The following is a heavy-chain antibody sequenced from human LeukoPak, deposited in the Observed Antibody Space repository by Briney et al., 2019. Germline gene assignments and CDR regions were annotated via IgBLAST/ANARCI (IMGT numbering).Heavy chain of an antibody. CDR1: GYTFTDYY. V-gene: IGHV1-46*01. CDR3: ATEKYCSRTTCSGSFDC. D-gene: IGHD2-2*01. Sequence: GASVKVSCKASGYTFTDYYMHWVRQAPGQGLEWMGIINPSSGDTTYAQKFRGRVTMTRDTSTSTVYMELSSLISEDTAVYFCATEKYCSRTTCSGSFDCWGQGTLVTVSS. J-gene: IGHJ4*02. CDR2: INPSSGDT.